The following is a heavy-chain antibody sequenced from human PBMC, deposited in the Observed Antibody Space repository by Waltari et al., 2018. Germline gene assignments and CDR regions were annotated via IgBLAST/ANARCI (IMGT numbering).Heavy chain of an antibody. J-gene: IGHJ4*02. V-gene: IGHV3-7*01. CDR1: GFPLHHCW. CDR3: ARTYGGGY. D-gene: IGHD4-17*01. Sequence: VQLVESGGGLVKPGGSLILSCIVSGFPLHHCWMSWVRQAPGKGLEWVANIKEDGTEKHYVDSVKGRFTISRDNAKNSLFLQMNNLRVEDTAVYYCARTYGGGYWGQGTLVTVSS. CDR2: IKEDGTEK.